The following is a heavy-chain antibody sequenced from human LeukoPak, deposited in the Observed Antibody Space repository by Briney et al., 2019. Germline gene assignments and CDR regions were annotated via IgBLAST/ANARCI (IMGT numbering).Heavy chain of an antibody. V-gene: IGHV3-23*01. J-gene: IGHJ5*02. CDR2: ISATGGTT. CDR3: AKGKVTAFLDWFDP. Sequence: GGSLRLSRAASGFTFSTYAMSWVRQAPGKGLEWVSAISATGGTTYYADSVKGRFTISRDNSKNTLYLQLNSLRAEDTAIYYCAKGKVTAFLDWFDPWGQGTLVTVSS. CDR1: GFTFSTYA. D-gene: IGHD2-21*02.